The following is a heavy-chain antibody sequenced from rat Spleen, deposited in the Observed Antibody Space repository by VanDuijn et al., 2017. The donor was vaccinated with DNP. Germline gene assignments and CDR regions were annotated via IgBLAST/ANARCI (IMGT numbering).Heavy chain of an antibody. Sequence: EVRLVESGGGLVQPGRSMKLSCAASGFTFSDYFMAWVRQAPTKGLEWVTYINYDGGNTYYRDSVKGRFTISRDNAKSTLYLQMNSLRSEDMATYYCVRPYYNNHGGFAYWGQGTLVTVST. J-gene: IGHJ3*01. CDR1: GFTFSDYF. CDR2: INYDGGNT. D-gene: IGHD1-10*01. V-gene: IGHV5-22*01. CDR3: VRPYYNNHGGFAY.